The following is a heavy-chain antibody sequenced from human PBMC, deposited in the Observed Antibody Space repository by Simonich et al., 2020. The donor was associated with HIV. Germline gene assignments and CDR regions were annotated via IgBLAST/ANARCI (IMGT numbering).Heavy chain of an antibody. D-gene: IGHD2-15*01. Sequence: QVQLQQWGAGLLKPSETLSLTCAVYGGSFSGYYWSWIRQPPGKGLEWIGEIKHSERTNYNPSHKSRVTISVDTSKNQFSLKLSSVTAADTAVYYCARGGYCSGGSCYPLFSRYGMDVWGQGTTVTVSS. CDR1: GGSFSGYY. J-gene: IGHJ6*02. CDR3: ARGGYCSGGSCYPLFSRYGMDV. CDR2: IKHSERT. V-gene: IGHV4-34*01.